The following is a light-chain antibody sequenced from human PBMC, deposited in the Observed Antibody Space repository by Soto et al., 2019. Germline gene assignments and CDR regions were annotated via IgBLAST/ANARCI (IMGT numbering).Light chain of an antibody. J-gene: IGKJ4*01. V-gene: IGKV1-27*01. Sequence: DIQMTQSPSSLSASVGDRVTITCRASQGIANSLAWYQQRPGKVHKLLIYGASTLQPGVAPRCSGSGSGTDFPLAISSLQPEDVATYYCQKYDGFPLTFGGGTKVQIK. CDR2: GAS. CDR3: QKYDGFPLT. CDR1: QGIANS.